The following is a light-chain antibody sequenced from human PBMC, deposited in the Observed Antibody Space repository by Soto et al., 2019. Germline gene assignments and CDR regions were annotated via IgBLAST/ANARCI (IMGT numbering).Light chain of an antibody. Sequence: DIQMTQSPSTLSASVGDRVTITCRASQSISSWLAWYQQKPGKGPKLLIYKASSLVSGVPSRFSGSGSGTEFTITISSLRPADFATYDCHQDNSSPWTFGQGTKVEIK. CDR2: KAS. J-gene: IGKJ1*01. V-gene: IGKV1-5*03. CDR3: HQDNSSPWT. CDR1: QSISSW.